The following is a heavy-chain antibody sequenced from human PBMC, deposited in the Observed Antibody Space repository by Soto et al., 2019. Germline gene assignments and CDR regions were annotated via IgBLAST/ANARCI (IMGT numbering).Heavy chain of an antibody. J-gene: IGHJ6*02. Sequence: QVQLVESGGGVVQPGTSLRLSCTASGFTFNSYGIHWVRQAPGKGLEWLALIEYNAKNRFYADSVKGRFSISRDNSRNTVYRQVNGLRAEATAVYYCAREGDDYCSGTRCFHYYGLDVWGQGTTVIVSS. V-gene: IGHV3-33*05. CDR3: AREGDDYCSGTRCFHYYGLDV. D-gene: IGHD2-15*01. CDR2: IEYNAKNR. CDR1: GFTFNSYG.